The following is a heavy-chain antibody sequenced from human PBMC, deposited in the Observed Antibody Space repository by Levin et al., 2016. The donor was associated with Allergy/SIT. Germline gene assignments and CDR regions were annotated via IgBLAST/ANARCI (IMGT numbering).Heavy chain of an antibody. CDR2: IYSGGST. J-gene: IGHJ5*02. V-gene: IGHV3-53*01. D-gene: IGHD2-8*02. Sequence: WIRQPPGKGLEWVSVIYSGGSTYYADSVKGRFTISRDNSKNTLYLQMNSLRAEDTAVYYCARMIRSTGGIDPWGQGTLVTVSS. CDR3: ARMIRSTGGIDP.